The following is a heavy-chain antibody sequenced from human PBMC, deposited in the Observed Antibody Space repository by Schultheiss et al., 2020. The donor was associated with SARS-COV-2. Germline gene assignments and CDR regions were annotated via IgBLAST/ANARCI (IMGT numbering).Heavy chain of an antibody. J-gene: IGHJ3*02. V-gene: IGHV5-51*01. CDR1: GYSFTSYW. CDR3: ARHEGYCSSTSCFLGGNDAFDI. CDR2: IYPGDYDT. D-gene: IGHD2-2*01. Sequence: GESLKISCKGSGYSFTSYWIGWVRQMPGKGLEWMGIIYPGDYDTRYSPSFQGQVTISADKSISTAYLQWSSLKASDTAMYYCARHEGYCSSTSCFLGGNDAFDIWGQGTMVTVSS.